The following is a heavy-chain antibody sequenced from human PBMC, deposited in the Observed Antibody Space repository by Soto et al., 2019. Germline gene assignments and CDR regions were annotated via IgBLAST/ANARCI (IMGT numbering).Heavy chain of an antibody. J-gene: IGHJ3*02. Sequence: ASVKVSCKASGYTFTSYAMHWVRQAPGQGLEWMGWINAGNGNTKYSQKFQGRVTITRDTSASTAYMELSSLRSEDTAVYYCARAFAGTTRRDAFDIWGQGTMVTVSS. V-gene: IGHV1-3*01. CDR1: GYTFTSYA. CDR3: ARAFAGTTRRDAFDI. CDR2: INAGNGNT. D-gene: IGHD1-1*01.